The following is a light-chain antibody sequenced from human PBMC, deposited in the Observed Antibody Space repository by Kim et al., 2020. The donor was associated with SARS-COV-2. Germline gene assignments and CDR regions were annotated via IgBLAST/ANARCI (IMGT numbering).Light chain of an antibody. Sequence: SLSPGERATLSCRTSQSVSSSYLAWYQQKHGQAPRLLIYGASSRATGIPDRFSGSGSGTDFTLTISRLEPEDFAVYYCQQYGSSYTFGQGTKLEI. CDR1: QSVSSSY. V-gene: IGKV3-20*01. J-gene: IGKJ2*01. CDR2: GAS. CDR3: QQYGSSYT.